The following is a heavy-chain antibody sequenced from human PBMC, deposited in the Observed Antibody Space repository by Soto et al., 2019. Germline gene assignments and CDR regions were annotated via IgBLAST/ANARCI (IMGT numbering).Heavy chain of an antibody. J-gene: IGHJ6*02. CDR3: ARGRRGGMDV. V-gene: IGHV3-30-3*01. Sequence: QVQLVESRGGVVQPGRSLRLSCAASGFTFSSYAMHWVRQAPGKGLEWVAVISYDGSNKYYADSVKGRFTISRDNSKNTLYLQMNSLRAEDTAVYYCARGRRGGMDVWGQGTTVTVSS. CDR2: ISYDGSNK. D-gene: IGHD3-10*01. CDR1: GFTFSSYA.